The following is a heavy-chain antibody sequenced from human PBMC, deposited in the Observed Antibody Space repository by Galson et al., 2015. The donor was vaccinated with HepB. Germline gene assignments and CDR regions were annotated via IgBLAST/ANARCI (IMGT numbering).Heavy chain of an antibody. CDR1: GFTFSSYS. CDR3: ARWEYYDFWSGYSYDAFDI. D-gene: IGHD3-3*01. J-gene: IGHJ3*02. Sequence: SLRLSCAASGFTFSSYSMNWVRQAPGKGLEWVSYISSSSSTIYYADSVKGRFTISRDNAKNSLYLQMNSLRDEDTAVYYCARWEYYDFWSGYSYDAFDIWGQGTMVTVSS. V-gene: IGHV3-48*02. CDR2: ISSSSSTI.